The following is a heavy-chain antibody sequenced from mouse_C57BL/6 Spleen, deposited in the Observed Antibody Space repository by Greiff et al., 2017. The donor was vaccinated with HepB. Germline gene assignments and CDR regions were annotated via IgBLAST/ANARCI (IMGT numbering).Heavy chain of an antibody. CDR1: GYTFTSYW. CDR3: ARWRGNWYFDV. CDR2: IHPNSGST. V-gene: IGHV1-64*01. D-gene: IGHD2-14*01. J-gene: IGHJ1*03. Sequence: QVQLQQPGAELVKPGASVKLSCKASGYTFTSYWMHWVKQRPGQGLEWIGMIHPNSGSTNYNEKFKSKATLTVDKSSSTAYMQLSSLASEDSAVYYCARWRGNWYFDVWGTGTTVTVSS.